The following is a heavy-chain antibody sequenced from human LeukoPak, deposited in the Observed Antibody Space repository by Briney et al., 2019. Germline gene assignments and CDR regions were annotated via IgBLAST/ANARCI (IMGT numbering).Heavy chain of an antibody. CDR1: GGSISSGDYY. V-gene: IGHV4-30-4*01. J-gene: IGHJ4*02. CDR3: ARRSYYDSSGYPDY. Sequence: SETLSLTCTVSGGSISSGDYYWSWIRQPPGKGLEWIGYIYYSGSTYYNPSLKSRVTISVDTSKNQFSLKLSSVTAADTAVYYCARRSYYDSSGYPDYWGQGTLVTVSS. CDR2: IYYSGST. D-gene: IGHD3-22*01.